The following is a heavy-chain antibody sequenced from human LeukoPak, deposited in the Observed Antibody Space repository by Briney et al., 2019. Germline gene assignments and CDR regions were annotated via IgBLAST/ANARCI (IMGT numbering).Heavy chain of an antibody. V-gene: IGHV4-59*01. J-gene: IGHJ6*02. Sequence: SETLSLTCTVSGGSISSYYWRWIRQPPGKGLEWIGYIYYSGSSNYNPSLKSRVTISVDTSKNQFSLKLSSVTAADTAVYYCARDDGEAPYYYGLDVWGQGTTVTVSS. CDR3: ARDDGEAPYYYGLDV. CDR1: GGSISSYY. D-gene: IGHD2-21*01. CDR2: IYYSGSS.